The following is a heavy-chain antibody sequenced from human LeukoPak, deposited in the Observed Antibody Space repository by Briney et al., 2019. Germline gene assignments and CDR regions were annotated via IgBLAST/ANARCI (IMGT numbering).Heavy chain of an antibody. V-gene: IGHV3-43*02. J-gene: IGHJ4*02. CDR1: GLTFDDYA. CDR3: VKGTFFRGKPFPDY. Sequence: PGGSLRLSCAASGLTFDDYAMHWVRHAPGRGLEWVSVISAHVGSTYYADSVKGRFTISRDNSKNSLYLQMKSLRTEDSALYYCVKGTFFRGKPFPDYWGQGTLVTVSS. D-gene: IGHD1-26*01. CDR2: ISAHVGST.